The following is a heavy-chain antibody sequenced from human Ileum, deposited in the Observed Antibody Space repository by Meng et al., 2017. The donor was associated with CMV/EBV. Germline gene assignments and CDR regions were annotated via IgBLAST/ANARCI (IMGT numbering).Heavy chain of an antibody. Sequence: GESLKISCAASGFTFSSYAMYWVRQAPGKGLEWVAVISYGGNDKYYADSVKGRFTISRDISKNTLYLQMSSPTTEDTAVYFCARARIPSRPIRDYYGMDVWGQGTTVTVSS. J-gene: IGHJ6*02. CDR1: GFTFSSYA. V-gene: IGHV3-30*04. D-gene: IGHD6-6*01. CDR3: ARARIPSRPIRDYYGMDV. CDR2: ISYGGNDK.